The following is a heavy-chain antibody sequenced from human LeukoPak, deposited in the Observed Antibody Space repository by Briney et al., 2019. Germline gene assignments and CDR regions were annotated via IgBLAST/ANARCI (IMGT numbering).Heavy chain of an antibody. V-gene: IGHV3-48*03. CDR1: GFTFSSYE. D-gene: IGHD3-3*01. CDR2: ISSSGSTI. CDR3: ARLRLELFDY. J-gene: IGHJ4*02. Sequence: GGSLRLSGAASGFTFSSYEMNWVRKAPGKGLEWVSYISSSGSTIYYADSVKGRFTISRDNAKNSLYLQMNSLRAEDTAVYYCARLRLELFDYWGQGTLVTVSS.